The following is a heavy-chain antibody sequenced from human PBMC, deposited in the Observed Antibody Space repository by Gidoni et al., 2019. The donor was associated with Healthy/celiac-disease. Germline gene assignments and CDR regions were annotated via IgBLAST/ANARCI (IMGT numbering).Heavy chain of an antibody. CDR3: ARVVVVVAATGYYYYYMDV. CDR1: GGTFSSYA. V-gene: IGHV1-69*01. Sequence: QVQLVQSGAEVKKPGSSVKVSCKASGGTFSSYAISWVRQAPGQGLEWMGGIIPIFGTANYAQKFQGRVTITADESTSTAYMELSSLRSEDTAVYYCARVVVVVAATGYYYYYMDVWGKGTTVTVSS. J-gene: IGHJ6*03. CDR2: IIPIFGTA. D-gene: IGHD2-15*01.